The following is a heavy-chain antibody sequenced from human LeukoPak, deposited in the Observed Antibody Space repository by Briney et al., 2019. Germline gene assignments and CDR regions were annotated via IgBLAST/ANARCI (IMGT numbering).Heavy chain of an antibody. V-gene: IGHV3-53*05. CDR3: ANSPGGSTGWFPDH. Sequence: GGSLRLSCAASGFTVSSNYMSWVRQAPGKGLEWVSVIYSGGSTYYADSVKGRFTISRDNSKNTLYLQMYSLSAEDTAVYYCANSPGGSTGWFPDHWGQGTLVTVSS. J-gene: IGHJ4*02. CDR1: GFTVSSNY. CDR2: IYSGGST. D-gene: IGHD6-19*01.